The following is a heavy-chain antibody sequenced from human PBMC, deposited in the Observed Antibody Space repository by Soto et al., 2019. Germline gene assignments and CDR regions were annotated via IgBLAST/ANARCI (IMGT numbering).Heavy chain of an antibody. CDR2: IDSDGNST. Sequence: EVQLVESGGGLVQPGGSLRLSCAASGFTFSSYWILWVRQVPGKGLVWVSHIDSDGNSTTYADSVKGRFTISRDNAKNMVYLHMNSLRAEDTAVYYCVRDDVGVGIDYWGLGTLVTVSP. CDR1: GFTFSSYW. J-gene: IGHJ4*02. D-gene: IGHD1-26*01. CDR3: VRDDVGVGIDY. V-gene: IGHV3-74*03.